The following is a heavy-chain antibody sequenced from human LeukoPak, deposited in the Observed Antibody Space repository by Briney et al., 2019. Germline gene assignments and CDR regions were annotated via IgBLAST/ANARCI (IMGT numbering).Heavy chain of an antibody. D-gene: IGHD3-22*01. V-gene: IGHV3-73*01. CDR3: TSHYDSSGPDAFDI. J-gene: IGHJ3*02. CDR2: IRSKANSYAT. Sequence: PGGTLKLSCTAYGFTFSGSAMHWVRQASGKGLEWVGRIRSKANSYATAYAASVKGRFTISRDDSKNTAYLQMNSLKTEDTAVYYCTSHYDSSGPDAFDIWGQGTMVTVSS. CDR1: GFTFSGSA.